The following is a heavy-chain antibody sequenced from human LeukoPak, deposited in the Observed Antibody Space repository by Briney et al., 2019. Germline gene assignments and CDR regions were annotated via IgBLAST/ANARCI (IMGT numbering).Heavy chain of an antibody. Sequence: PSQTLSLTCAASSGSISSGGYYWSWIRQPPGKALEWIGNIYQSGTAYYNPSLKSRVTISVDRSKNQFSLKLSSVTAADTAVYYCARAFPFDDYGDPDAFDIWGQGTMVTVSS. V-gene: IGHV4-30-2*01. D-gene: IGHD4-17*01. J-gene: IGHJ3*02. CDR1: SGSISSGGYY. CDR2: IYQSGTA. CDR3: ARAFPFDDYGDPDAFDI.